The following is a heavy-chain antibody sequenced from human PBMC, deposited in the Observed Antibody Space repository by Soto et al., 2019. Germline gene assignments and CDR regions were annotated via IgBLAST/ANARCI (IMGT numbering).Heavy chain of an antibody. CDR3: ARESGGATASLYYYYFYMDV. CDR1: GYRFSDYY. J-gene: IGHJ6*03. Sequence: QVPLVQSGAEVKKPGASVTVSCKSSGYRFSDYYLHWVRQAPGQGPEWMGWMNPNSGDTKYAQKFKGRVTMTRDTSVRTAFMELNWLKSDDTAVYYCARESGGATASLYYYYFYMDVWGIGNKVNVSS. D-gene: IGHD1-26*01. V-gene: IGHV1-2*02. CDR2: MNPNSGDT.